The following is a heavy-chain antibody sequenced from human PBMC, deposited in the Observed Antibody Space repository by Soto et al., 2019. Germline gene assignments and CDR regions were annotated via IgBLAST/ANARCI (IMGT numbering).Heavy chain of an antibody. CDR1: GGSISSYY. V-gene: IGHV4-59*07. CDR2: IYYSGST. J-gene: IGHJ3*02. Sequence: PSDTLSLTCTVSGGSISSYYWSWIRQPPGKGLEWIGYIYYSGSTNYNPSLKSRVTISVDTSKNQFSLKLSSVNAEDTVVYYCAGGGEGYIYQWRALDIWGQGTMVTVSS. CDR3: AGGGEGYIYQWRALDI. D-gene: IGHD3-10*01.